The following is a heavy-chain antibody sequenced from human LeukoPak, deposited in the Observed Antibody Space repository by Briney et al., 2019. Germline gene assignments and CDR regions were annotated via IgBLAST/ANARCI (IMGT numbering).Heavy chain of an antibody. CDR2: INMDGGEE. V-gene: IGHV3-7*01. CDR3: TRDRWIDY. J-gene: IGHJ4*02. CDR1: GLIFSNYW. D-gene: IGHD3-16*02. Sequence: QPGGSLRLSCAASGLIFSNYWMTWLRQAPGKGLEWVANINMDGGEEKYGDSVRGRFTTSRDNAKNSLYLRMNSLRAEDTAVYYRTRDRWIDYWGQGTLVTVSS.